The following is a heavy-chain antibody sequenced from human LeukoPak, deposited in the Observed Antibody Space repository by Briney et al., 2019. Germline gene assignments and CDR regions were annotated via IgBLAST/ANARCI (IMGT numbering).Heavy chain of an antibody. J-gene: IGHJ5*02. V-gene: IGHV1-2*02. D-gene: IGHD2-15*01. CDR3: ARGGDIVVVVAAHEWDWFDP. Sequence: EASVKVSCKTSGYTFTGYYMHWVRQAPGQGLEWMGWINPNSGGTNYAQKFQGRVTMTRDTSISTAYMELSRLRSDDTAVYYCARGGDIVVVVAAHEWDWFDPWGQGTLVTVSS. CDR2: INPNSGGT. CDR1: GYTFTGYY.